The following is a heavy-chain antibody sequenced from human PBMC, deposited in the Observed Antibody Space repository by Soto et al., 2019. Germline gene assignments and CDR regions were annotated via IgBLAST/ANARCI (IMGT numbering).Heavy chain of an antibody. D-gene: IGHD5-12*01. V-gene: IGHV4-61*01. CDR3: AASAPPATNYYYAMDV. CDR2: FYDSGST. CDR1: GGSVSSGSFY. Sequence: SETLSLTCTVSGGSVSSGSFYWSWIRRPPGKGLEWIGYFYDSGSTNYNPSLRSRVTMPVDTSKNQFSLKLSSVTAADTAVYYXAASAPPATNYYYAMDVWGPGTTVTVSS. J-gene: IGHJ6*02.